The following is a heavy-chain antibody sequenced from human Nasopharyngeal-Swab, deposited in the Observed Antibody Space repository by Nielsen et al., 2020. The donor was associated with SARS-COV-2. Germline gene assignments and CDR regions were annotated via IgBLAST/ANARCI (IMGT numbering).Heavy chain of an antibody. CDR3: TRDDGQLGDY. CDR2: ISYDGGTE. V-gene: IGHV3-30*03. CDR1: GFTVSNYG. J-gene: IGHJ4*02. Sequence: GESLKISCAASGFTVSNYGMHWVRQAPGKGLEWVAHISYDGGTEYYADSVKGRFTISIDNYRNTLSLQMHSLRAEDTAVYYCTRDDGQLGDYWGQGTLVTVSS. D-gene: IGHD6-6*01.